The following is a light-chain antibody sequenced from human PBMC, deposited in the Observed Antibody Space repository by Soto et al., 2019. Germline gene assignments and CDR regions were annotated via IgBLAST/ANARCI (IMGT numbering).Light chain of an antibody. Sequence: AIQLTQSPSSLSASVGDRVTITCRASQGISSALAWYQQKPGKAPKLLIYDASSLESGVPSRFCGSGSGTDFTLTISSLQPESFATYYCQQFNNYHPITFGQGTRLEIK. V-gene: IGKV1D-13*01. CDR2: DAS. CDR3: QQFNNYHPIT. J-gene: IGKJ5*01. CDR1: QGISSA.